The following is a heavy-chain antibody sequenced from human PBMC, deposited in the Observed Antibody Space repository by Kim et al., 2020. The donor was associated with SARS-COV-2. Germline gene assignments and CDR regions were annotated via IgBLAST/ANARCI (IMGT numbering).Heavy chain of an antibody. D-gene: IGHD6-19*01. CDR1: GGSISSGGYS. Sequence: SETLSLTCAVSGGSISSGGYSWSWIRQPPGKGLEWIGYIYHSGSTYYNPSLKSRVTISVDRSKNQFSLKLSSVTAADTAVYYCARGGFGEEWLFQHWGQGTLVTVSS. J-gene: IGHJ1*01. V-gene: IGHV4-30-2*01. CDR3: ARGGFGEEWLFQH. CDR2: IYHSGST.